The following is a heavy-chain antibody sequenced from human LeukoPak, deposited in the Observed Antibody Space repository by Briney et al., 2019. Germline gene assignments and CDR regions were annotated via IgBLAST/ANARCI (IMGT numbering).Heavy chain of an antibody. V-gene: IGHV4-4*02. CDR3: ASLKPRPHDDFDI. Sequence: PSETLSLTCAVSGGSISSSNWWSWVRQPPGKGLEWIGEIFHSGSTNYNPSLKSRVTMSVDKSKNQFSLNLTSVTAADTAIYYCASLKPRPHDDFDIWGQGTMVTVSS. D-gene: IGHD1-14*01. CDR2: IFHSGST. J-gene: IGHJ3*02. CDR1: GGSISSSNW.